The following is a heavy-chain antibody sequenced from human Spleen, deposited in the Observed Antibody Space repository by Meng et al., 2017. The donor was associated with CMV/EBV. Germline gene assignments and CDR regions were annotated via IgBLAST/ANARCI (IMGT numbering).Heavy chain of an antibody. CDR1: GYTFTSYY. J-gene: IGHJ4*02. V-gene: IGHV1-2*02. D-gene: IGHD5-12*01. CDR2: INPNTDDT. CDR3: ARGKRGGGYESLDY. Sequence: ASVKVSCKASGYTFTSYYMHWVRQAPGQGLEWMGWINPNTDDTDYAQKFQGRVTVTRDTSMSTVYMELSGLRSDDRAVYYCARGKRGGGYESLDYWGQGTPVTVSS.